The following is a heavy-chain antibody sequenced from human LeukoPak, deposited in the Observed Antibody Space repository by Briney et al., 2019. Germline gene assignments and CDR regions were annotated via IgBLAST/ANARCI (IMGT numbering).Heavy chain of an antibody. J-gene: IGHJ3*02. V-gene: IGHV1-2*02. CDR3: ARDLDQLYEAFDI. Sequence: GASVKVSCKASGYTFTGYYMHWVRQAPGQGLEWMGWINPNSGGTNYAQKFQGRVTMTRDTSISTAYMELSRLRSDDTAVYYCARDLDQLYEAFDILGQGTMVTVSS. D-gene: IGHD2-2*01. CDR1: GYTFTGYY. CDR2: INPNSGGT.